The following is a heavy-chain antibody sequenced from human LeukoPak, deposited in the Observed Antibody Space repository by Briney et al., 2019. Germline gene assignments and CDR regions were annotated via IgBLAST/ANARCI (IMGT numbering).Heavy chain of an antibody. J-gene: IGHJ2*01. D-gene: IGHD4-17*01. Sequence: TGGSLRLSCAASGFTFSSYAMHWVRQAPGKGLEWVAVISYDGSNKYYADSVKGRFTISRDNSKNTLYLQMNSLRAEDTAVYYCARGGYGDYDWYFDLWGRGTLVTVSS. CDR2: ISYDGSNK. V-gene: IGHV3-30-3*01. CDR3: ARGGYGDYDWYFDL. CDR1: GFTFSSYA.